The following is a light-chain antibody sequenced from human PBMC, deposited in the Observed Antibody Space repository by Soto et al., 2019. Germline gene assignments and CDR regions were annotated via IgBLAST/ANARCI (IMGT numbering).Light chain of an antibody. CDR3: QQHLGRHT. J-gene: IGKJ1*01. CDR1: QNIGSL. Sequence: EIVLTQSPGPLSLSPGDRATLSCRASQNIGSLLGWHQQKPGRAPRLLIADVSNRAPGIPARFSGSCSGTDFSLTSSILYPEDFAVYYWQQHLGRHTFGQGTKVDI. V-gene: IGKV3-11*01. CDR2: DVS.